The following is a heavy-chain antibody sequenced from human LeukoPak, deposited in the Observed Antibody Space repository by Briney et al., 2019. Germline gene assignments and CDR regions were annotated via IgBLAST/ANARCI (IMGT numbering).Heavy chain of an antibody. V-gene: IGHV3-43*01. Sequence: GGSRRLSCAASGFTFEDYTMHWLRQAPGKTLEWVSLISWDGTTYYADSVKGRFTISRDNSKDSLYLQMDALRSEDSAFYYCVKDLSYESSGSYFDYWGQGTLVSVS. CDR2: ISWDGTT. CDR3: VKDLSYESSGSYFDY. J-gene: IGHJ4*02. D-gene: IGHD3-22*01. CDR1: GFTFEDYT.